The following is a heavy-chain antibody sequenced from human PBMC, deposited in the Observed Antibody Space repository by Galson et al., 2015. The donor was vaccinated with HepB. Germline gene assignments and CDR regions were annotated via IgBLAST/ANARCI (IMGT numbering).Heavy chain of an antibody. Sequence: ETLSLTCAVYGGSFSGYYWSWIRQPPGKGLEWIGEINHSGSTNYNPSLKSRVTISVDTSKNQFSLKLSSVTAADTAVYYCARLFRTPTVTLIYYYYYMDVWGKGTTVTVSS. CDR2: INHSGST. D-gene: IGHD4-11*01. J-gene: IGHJ6*03. V-gene: IGHV4-34*01. CDR1: GGSFSGYY. CDR3: ARLFRTPTVTLIYYYYYMDV.